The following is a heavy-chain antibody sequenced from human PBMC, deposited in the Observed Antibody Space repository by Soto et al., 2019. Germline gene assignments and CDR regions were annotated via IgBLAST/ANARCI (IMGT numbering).Heavy chain of an antibody. CDR1: GYSFTSYW. CDR3: ARHPPWHIAVAGRLGYFDY. D-gene: IGHD6-19*01. Sequence: PGESLKISCNGSGYSFTSYWISWVRQRPWKGLEWMGRIDPSDSYTNYSPSFQGHVTISADKSISTAYLQWSSLKASDTAMYYCARHPPWHIAVAGRLGYFDYWGQGTLVTVSS. J-gene: IGHJ4*02. CDR2: IDPSDSYT. V-gene: IGHV5-10-1*01.